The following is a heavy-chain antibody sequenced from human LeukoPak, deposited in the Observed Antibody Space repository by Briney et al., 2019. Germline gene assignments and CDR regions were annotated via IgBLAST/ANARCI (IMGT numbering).Heavy chain of an antibody. CDR3: ARRTGSSWYSVYYYGLDV. J-gene: IGHJ6*02. CDR1: GYIFTSYW. Sequence: GESLKISCKGSGYIFTSYWIGWVRQMPGKALEWIGVIYPGDSDAKYSPSFQGQVTFSADKSINTASLQWSSLKASDTAIYYCARRTGSSWYSVYYYGLDVWGQGTTVTVSS. CDR2: IYPGDSDA. V-gene: IGHV5-51*01. D-gene: IGHD6-13*01.